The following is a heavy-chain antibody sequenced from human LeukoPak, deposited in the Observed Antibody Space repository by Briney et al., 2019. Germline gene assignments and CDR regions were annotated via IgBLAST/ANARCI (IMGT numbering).Heavy chain of an antibody. Sequence: SETRSLTCTVSGGSISSYYGSWIRQPPGKGLEWIGYIYYSGSTNYNPSLKSRVTISVDTSKNQFSLKLSSVTAADTAVYYCARTYSSSWSYYFDYWGQGTLVTVYS. D-gene: IGHD6-13*01. CDR1: GGSISSYY. CDR2: IYYSGST. V-gene: IGHV4-59*08. J-gene: IGHJ4*02. CDR3: ARTYSSSWSYYFDY.